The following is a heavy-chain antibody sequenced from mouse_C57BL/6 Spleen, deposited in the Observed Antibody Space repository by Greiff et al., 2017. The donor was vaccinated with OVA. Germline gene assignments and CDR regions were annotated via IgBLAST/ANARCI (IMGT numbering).Heavy chain of an antibody. CDR3: ARGIYGSSYYFDY. Sequence: EVKLMESGGGLVKPGGSLKLSCAASGFTFSDYGMHWVRQAPEKGLEWVAYISSGSSTIYYADTVKGRFTISRDNAKNTLFLQMTSLRSEDTAMYYCARGIYGSSYYFDYWGQGTTLTVSS. J-gene: IGHJ2*01. CDR2: ISSGSSTI. D-gene: IGHD1-1*01. CDR1: GFTFSDYG. V-gene: IGHV5-17*01.